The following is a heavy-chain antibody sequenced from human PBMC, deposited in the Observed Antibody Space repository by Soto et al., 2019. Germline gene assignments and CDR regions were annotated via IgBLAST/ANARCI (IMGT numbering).Heavy chain of an antibody. CDR3: ARHLGTGTTADYYYGMDV. CDR1: GYGFTSYW. V-gene: IGHV5-51*01. D-gene: IGHD1-7*01. CDR2: IYPGDPDT. J-gene: IGHJ6*02. Sequence: GESLKISCKGSGYGFTSYWIGWVRQMPGKGLEWMGIIYPGDPDTRYSPSFQGQVTISADKSISTAYLQWSSLKASDTAMYYCARHLGTGTTADYYYGMDVWGQGTTVTVSS.